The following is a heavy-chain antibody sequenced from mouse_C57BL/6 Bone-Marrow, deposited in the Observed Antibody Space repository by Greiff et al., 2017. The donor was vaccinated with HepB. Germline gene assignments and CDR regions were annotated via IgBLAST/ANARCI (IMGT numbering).Heavy chain of an antibody. CDR1: GYTFTTYP. CDR2: FHPYNDDT. V-gene: IGHV1-47*01. D-gene: IGHD1-1*01. CDR3: ARGGPYYHGSSLDY. Sequence: VKLMESGAELVKPGASVKMSCKASGYTFTTYPIEWMKQNHGKSLEWIGNFHPYNDDTKYNEKFKGKATLTVEKSSSTVYLELSRLTSDDSAVYYCARGGPYYHGSSLDYWGQGTTLTVSS. J-gene: IGHJ2*01.